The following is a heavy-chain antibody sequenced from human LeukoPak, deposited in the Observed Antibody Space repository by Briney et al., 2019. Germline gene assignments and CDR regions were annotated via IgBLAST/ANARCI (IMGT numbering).Heavy chain of an antibody. Sequence: GPPRLPFAAPGFSFNNAWMSWVRQAPGKGLEWVSSISSSSSYIYYADSVKGRFTISRDNAKNSLYLQMNSLRAEDTAVYYCTRDPRVLDYWGQGTLVTVSS. CDR3: TRDPRVLDY. CDR2: ISSSSSYI. D-gene: IGHD3-10*01. V-gene: IGHV3-21*01. J-gene: IGHJ4*02. CDR1: GFSFNNAW.